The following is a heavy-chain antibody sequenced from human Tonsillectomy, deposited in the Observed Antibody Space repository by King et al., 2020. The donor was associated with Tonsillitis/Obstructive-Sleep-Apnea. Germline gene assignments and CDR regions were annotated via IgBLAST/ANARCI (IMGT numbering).Heavy chain of an antibody. J-gene: IGHJ3*02. CDR3: AGRKGYCSGGSCYLDAFDI. Sequence: QLVQSGAEVKKPGESLKISWKGSGYSFTSYWIGWVREMPGKGLEWRGSIYPGDSDTRYSTSFKGQVSNSTDKSISTAYLQWSSLKASDTAMYYCAGRKGYCSGGSCYLDAFDIWGQGTMVTVSS. CDR2: IYPGDSDT. CDR1: GYSFTSYW. V-gene: IGHV5-51*01. D-gene: IGHD2-15*01.